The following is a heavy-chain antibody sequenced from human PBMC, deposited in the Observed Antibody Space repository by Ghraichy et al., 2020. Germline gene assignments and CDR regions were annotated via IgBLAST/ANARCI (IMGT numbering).Heavy chain of an antibody. Sequence: SETLSLTCAVYTGSFSGYSWTWIRQPPGKGLEWIGEINHSGTTNYNPSLKSRVSISVDTSKNQFSLKLKSVTAADTAVYYCARGRVSATRGDAFDIWGQGTLVTVS. CDR2: INHSGTT. D-gene: IGHD2-15*01. V-gene: IGHV4-34*01. CDR1: TGSFSGYS. CDR3: ARGRVSATRGDAFDI. J-gene: IGHJ3*02.